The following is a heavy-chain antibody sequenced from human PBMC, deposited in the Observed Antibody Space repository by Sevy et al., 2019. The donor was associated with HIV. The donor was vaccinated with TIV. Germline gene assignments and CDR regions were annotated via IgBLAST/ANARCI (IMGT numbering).Heavy chain of an antibody. CDR3: ARDNRRGDRWLQLTYDY. D-gene: IGHD5-18*01. CDR2: ISPSGFIK. Sequence: GGSLRLSCVASGFTVSEYYMSWIRQAPGKGLEWVSYISPSGFIKHYGDSVKGRFIISRDNAKNSLFLQMNSLGPDDTAVYFCARDNRRGDRWLQLTYDYWGQELWSPSPQ. J-gene: IGHJ4*01. CDR1: GFTVSEYY. V-gene: IGHV3-11*01.